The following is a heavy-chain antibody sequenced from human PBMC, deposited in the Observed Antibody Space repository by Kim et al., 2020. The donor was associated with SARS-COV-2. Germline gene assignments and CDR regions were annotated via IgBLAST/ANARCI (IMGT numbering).Heavy chain of an antibody. CDR2: IKEDGSEK. Sequence: GGSLRLSCVGSRLSFRKYWMTWVRQTPGKGLEWVANIKEDGSEKYYVDSVRGRFTISRDNAKNSVFLQMNSLGAEDTAVYYCATLPYSLAFEYWGQGTLVTVSS. CDR3: ATLPYSLAFEY. J-gene: IGHJ4*02. D-gene: IGHD5-18*01. V-gene: IGHV3-7*01. CDR1: RLSFRKYW.